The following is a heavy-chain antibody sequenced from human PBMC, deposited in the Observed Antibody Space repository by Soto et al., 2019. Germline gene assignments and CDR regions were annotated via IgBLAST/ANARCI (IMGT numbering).Heavy chain of an antibody. Sequence: PGGSLRLSCAASGFTLSNYSMNWVRQAPGKGLEWVSSISSSSTYIYYTDSVKGRFTISRDNAKNSLYLQMNSLRADDTAVYYCATSSRLVGENFQHWGQGTLVTVSS. CDR1: GFTLSNYS. J-gene: IGHJ1*01. V-gene: IGHV3-21*01. CDR3: ATSSRLVGENFQH. CDR2: ISSSSTYI. D-gene: IGHD6-19*01.